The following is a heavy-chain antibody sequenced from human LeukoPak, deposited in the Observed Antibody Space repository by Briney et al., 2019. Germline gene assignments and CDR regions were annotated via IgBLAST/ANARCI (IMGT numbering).Heavy chain of an antibody. Sequence: GGSLRLSCAASGFTFSTYEMNWVRQAPGKGLEWVSYISTRATTIYYADSVKGRFTISRDNAKNSLYLQMNSLRAEDTAVYYCARLTWLDFDYWGQGTLVTVSS. CDR1: GFTFSTYE. D-gene: IGHD6-19*01. J-gene: IGHJ4*02. CDR3: ARLTWLDFDY. CDR2: ISTRATTI. V-gene: IGHV3-48*03.